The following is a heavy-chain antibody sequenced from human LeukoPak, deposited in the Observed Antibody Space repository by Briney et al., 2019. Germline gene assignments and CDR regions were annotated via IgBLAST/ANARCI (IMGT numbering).Heavy chain of an antibody. D-gene: IGHD5-24*01. CDR3: AKDGWWGEMATITHDY. V-gene: IGHV3-30*18. CDR1: GFTFSSYG. CDR2: ISYDGSNK. Sequence: GGSLRLSCAASGFTFSSYGMHWVRQAPGKGLEWVAVISYDGSNKYYADSVKGRFTISRDNSKNTLYLQMNSLRAEDTAVYYCAKDGWWGEMATITHDYWGQGTLVTVSS. J-gene: IGHJ4*02.